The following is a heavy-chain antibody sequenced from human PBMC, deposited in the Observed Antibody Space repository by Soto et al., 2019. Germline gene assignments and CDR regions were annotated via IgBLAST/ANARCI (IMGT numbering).Heavy chain of an antibody. CDR2: IIPFFGRT. J-gene: IGHJ3*02. CDR1: GGTFSSYA. V-gene: IGHV1-69*13. Sequence: GASVKVSCKASGGTFSSYAITWVRQAPGQGLEWMGGIIPFFGRTNYAQKFQGRVTITADESTTTAYMDLSSLRSEDTAVYYCARGAGYYDSSGYYYRAFDIWGQGTMVTVSS. CDR3: ARGAGYYDSSGYYYRAFDI. D-gene: IGHD3-22*01.